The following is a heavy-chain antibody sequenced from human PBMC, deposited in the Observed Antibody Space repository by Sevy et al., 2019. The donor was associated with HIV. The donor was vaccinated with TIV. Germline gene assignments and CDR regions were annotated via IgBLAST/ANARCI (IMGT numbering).Heavy chain of an antibody. CDR2: ISWNSGSI. CDR1: GFTFDDYA. V-gene: IGHV3-9*01. D-gene: IGHD2-2*01. CDR3: AKVLCSSTSCSDYYYMDV. J-gene: IGHJ6*03. Sequence: SLKISCAASGFTFDDYAMHWVRQAPGKGLEWVSGISWNSGSIGYADSVKGRFTISRDNAKNSLYLQMNSLRAEDTALYYCAKVLCSSTSCSDYYYMDVWGKGTTVTVSS.